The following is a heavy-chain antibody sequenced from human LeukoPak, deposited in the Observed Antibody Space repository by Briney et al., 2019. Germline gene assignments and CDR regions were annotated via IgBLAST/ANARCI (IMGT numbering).Heavy chain of an antibody. CDR2: IYYSGST. D-gene: IGHD2-15*01. Sequence: TLSLTCTVSGGSISSGGYYWSWIRQHPGKGLEWIGYIYYSGSTYYNPSLKSRVTISVDTSKNQFSLKLSSVTAADTAVYYCAREEEGTDIFDYWGQGTLVTVSS. CDR3: AREEEGTDIFDY. V-gene: IGHV4-31*03. J-gene: IGHJ4*02. CDR1: GGSISSGGYY.